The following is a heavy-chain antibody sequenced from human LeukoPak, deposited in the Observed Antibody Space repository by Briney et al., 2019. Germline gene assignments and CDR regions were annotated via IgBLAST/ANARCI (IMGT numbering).Heavy chain of an antibody. Sequence: SQTLSLTCAVSGGSISSGGYSWSWIRQPPGKGLEWIGYIYYSGSTYYNPSLKSRVTISVDTSKNQFSLKLSSVTAADTAVYYCARTDRPSTRGAFDIWGQGTMVTVSS. D-gene: IGHD2-2*01. V-gene: IGHV4-30-2*03. CDR2: IYYSGST. CDR1: GGSISSGGYS. CDR3: ARTDRPSTRGAFDI. J-gene: IGHJ3*02.